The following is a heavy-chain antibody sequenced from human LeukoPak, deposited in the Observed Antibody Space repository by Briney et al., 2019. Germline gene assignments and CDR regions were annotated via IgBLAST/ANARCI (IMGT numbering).Heavy chain of an antibody. Sequence: SETLSLTCTVSDASIFSYYWSWIRQPPGEGLEWIGYIYYSGSTNYNPSLKSRVTISVDTSKNQFSLKLSSVTAADTAVYYCARDLGGDFDYWGQGTLVTVSS. V-gene: IGHV4-59*01. CDR1: DASIFSYY. CDR3: ARDLGGDFDY. J-gene: IGHJ4*02. CDR2: IYYSGST. D-gene: IGHD3-10*01.